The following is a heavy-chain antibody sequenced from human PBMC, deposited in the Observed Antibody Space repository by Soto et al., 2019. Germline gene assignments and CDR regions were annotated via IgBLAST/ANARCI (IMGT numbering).Heavy chain of an antibody. CDR3: ARSSSSWYYYYYGMDV. Sequence: QVPLVQSGAEVKKPGASVKVSCKASGYTFTSYDINWVRQATGQGLEWMGWMNPNSGNTGYAQKFQGRVTMTRNTSISTAYVELSSLRSEDTAVYYCARSSSSWYYYYYGMDVWGQGTTVTVSS. V-gene: IGHV1-8*01. D-gene: IGHD6-13*01. CDR2: MNPNSGNT. CDR1: GYTFTSYD. J-gene: IGHJ6*02.